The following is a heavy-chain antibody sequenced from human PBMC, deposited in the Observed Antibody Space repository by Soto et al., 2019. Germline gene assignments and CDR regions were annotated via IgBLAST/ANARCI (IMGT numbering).Heavy chain of an antibody. D-gene: IGHD2-15*01. CDR2: ISGYNGNA. CDR1: GYTFSSHG. J-gene: IGHJ5*01. Sequence: QVKLVQSGAEVRKPGASVKVSCKASGYTFSSHGIIWVRQAPGQGLEWMGWISGYNGNAKYAQRFQDRVTMTTDTSTSTVYMDLRSLGSDDSAVYYCAREGSYGWYDCWGQGTLVTVSS. V-gene: IGHV1-18*01. CDR3: AREGSYGWYDC.